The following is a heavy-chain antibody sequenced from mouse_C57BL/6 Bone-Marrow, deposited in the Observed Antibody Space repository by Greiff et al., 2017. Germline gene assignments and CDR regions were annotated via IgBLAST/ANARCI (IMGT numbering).Heavy chain of an antibody. CDR1: GYTFTSYW. CDR2: IYPSDSET. D-gene: IGHD3-3*01. Sequence: VQLQQPGAELVRPGSSVKLSCKASGYTFTSYWMDWVKQRPGQGLEWIGNIYPSDSETHYNQKFKDKATLTVDKSSSTAYMQLSSLTSDDSAVYYCASVRGLDDWGQGTLVTVSA. J-gene: IGHJ3*01. CDR3: ASVRGLDD. V-gene: IGHV1-61*01.